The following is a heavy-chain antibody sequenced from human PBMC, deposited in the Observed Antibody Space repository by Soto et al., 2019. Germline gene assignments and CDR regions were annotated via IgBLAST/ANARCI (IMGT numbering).Heavy chain of an antibody. J-gene: IGHJ4*02. CDR3: ARDPPDYGDQYYFDY. CDR1: GGTFSSYA. V-gene: IGHV1-69*12. D-gene: IGHD4-17*01. Sequence: QVQLVQSGAEVKKPGSSVKVSCKASGGTFSSYAISWVRQAPGQGLEWMGGIIPIFGTANYAQKFQGRVTMTADESTSTAYMELSSLRSEDTAVYYCARDPPDYGDQYYFDYWGQGTLVTVSS. CDR2: IIPIFGTA.